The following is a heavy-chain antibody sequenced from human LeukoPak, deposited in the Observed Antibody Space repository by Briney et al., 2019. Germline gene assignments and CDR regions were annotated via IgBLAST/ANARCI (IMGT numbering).Heavy chain of an antibody. CDR2: IYYSGST. CDR1: GGSISSSSYY. D-gene: IGHD3-9*01. CDR3: ARWSLDYDILTGYPYYYYYYMDV. V-gene: IGHV4-39*01. Sequence: SETLSLTCTVSGGSISSSSYYWGWIRQPPGKGLEWIGSIYYSGSTYYNPSLKSRVTISVDTSKNQFSLKLSSVTAADTAVYYCARWSLDYDILTGYPYYYYYYMDVWGKGTTVTVSS. J-gene: IGHJ6*03.